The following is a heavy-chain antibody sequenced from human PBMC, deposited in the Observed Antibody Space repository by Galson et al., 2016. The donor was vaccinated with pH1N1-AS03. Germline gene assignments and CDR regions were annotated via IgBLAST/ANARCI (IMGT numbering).Heavy chain of an antibody. CDR3: ATGGSIPPRSDD. CDR2: ISPSGTIK. V-gene: IGHV1-46*01. D-gene: IGHD1-26*01. Sequence: SVKVSCKASGDTFISHFMHWVRQAPGQGLEWMAIISPSGTIKSYAQKFQGRVTMTRDTSTTTVYMELSSLRSEDTAVYYCATGGSIPPRSDDWGQGTLVTVSS. J-gene: IGHJ4*02. CDR1: GDTFISHF.